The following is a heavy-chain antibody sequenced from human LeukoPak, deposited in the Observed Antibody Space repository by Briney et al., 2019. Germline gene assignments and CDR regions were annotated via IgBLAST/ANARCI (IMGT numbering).Heavy chain of an antibody. CDR1: GFTFSSYE. D-gene: IGHD2-15*01. CDR3: ATTGYCSGGSCYSEGWFDP. CDR2: ISSSGSTI. J-gene: IGHJ5*02. Sequence: PGGSLRLSCAASGFTFSSYEMNWVRQAPGKGLEWVSYISSSGSTIYYADSVKGRFTISRDNAKNSLYLQMNSLRAEDTAVYYCATTGYCSGGSCYSEGWFDPWGQGTLVTVSS. V-gene: IGHV3-48*03.